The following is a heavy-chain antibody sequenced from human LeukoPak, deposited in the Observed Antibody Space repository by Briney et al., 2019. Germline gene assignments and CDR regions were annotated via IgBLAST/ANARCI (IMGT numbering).Heavy chain of an antibody. CDR2: IWYDGSNK. V-gene: IGHV3-33*01. J-gene: IGHJ3*02. CDR1: GFTFSSHG. Sequence: GGSLRLSCAASGFTFSSHGMHWVRQAPGKGLEWVAVIWYDGSNKYYADSVKGRFTIFRDSSENTLSLQMNSLRAEDTAVYYCTREGPQTGTSAFDIWGQGTLVTVSS. D-gene: IGHD1-1*01. CDR3: TREGPQTGTSAFDI.